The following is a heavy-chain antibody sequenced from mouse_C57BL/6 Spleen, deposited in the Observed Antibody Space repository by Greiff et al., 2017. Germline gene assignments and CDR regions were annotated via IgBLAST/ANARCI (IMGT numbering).Heavy chain of an antibody. CDR1: GYTFTDYY. D-gene: IGHD3-2*02. J-gene: IGHJ3*01. V-gene: IGHV1-18*01. CDR3: ARRQLRLAVAY. CDR2: INPNNGGT. Sequence: EVQLQQPGPELVKPGASVKIPCKASGYTFTDYYITWVKQSHGKSLEWIGDINPNNGGTTYNQKFKGKATLTVDKSSSTAYMERRSLTSEDTAAYYCARRQLRLAVAYWGQGVLVTFAA.